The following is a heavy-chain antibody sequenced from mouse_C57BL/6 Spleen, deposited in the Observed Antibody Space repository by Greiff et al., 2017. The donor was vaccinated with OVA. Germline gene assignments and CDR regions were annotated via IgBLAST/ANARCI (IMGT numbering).Heavy chain of an antibody. CDR1: GYAFSSSW. Sequence: VKLQESGPELVKPGASVKISCKASGYAFSSSWMNWVKQRPGKGLEWIGRIYPGDGDTNYNGKFKGKATLTADKSSSTAYMQLSSLTSEDSAVYFCARELTGRYFDYWGQGTTLTVSS. J-gene: IGHJ2*01. CDR3: ARELTGRYFDY. V-gene: IGHV1-82*01. CDR2: IYPGDGDT. D-gene: IGHD4-1*01.